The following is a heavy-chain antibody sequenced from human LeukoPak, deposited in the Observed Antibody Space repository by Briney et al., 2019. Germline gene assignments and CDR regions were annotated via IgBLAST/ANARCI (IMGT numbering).Heavy chain of an antibody. Sequence: PGGSLRLSCEASGFTLSKFAMSWIRQAPGKGLEWVSSISGSGIKIDYVDSVKGRFTVSSDSLRNTIHLQMDSLRAEDTAIYYCAKDGFSGYDPYYFESWGQGTLVTVSS. V-gene: IGHV3-23*01. D-gene: IGHD5-12*01. CDR2: ISGSGIKI. J-gene: IGHJ4*02. CDR3: AKDGFSGYDPYYFES. CDR1: GFTLSKFA.